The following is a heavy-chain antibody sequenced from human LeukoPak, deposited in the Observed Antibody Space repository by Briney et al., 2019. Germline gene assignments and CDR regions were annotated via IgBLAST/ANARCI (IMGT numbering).Heavy chain of an antibody. Sequence: TGGTLRLSCLASGFTFSHFWMSWVRQAPGKGLEWVANIKPDDTEKYHGNSVKGRFTILRDNAKNSVYLQMNSLRAEDTAVYYCVTHEVTVITRSTFDNWGQGTPVTVSS. CDR1: GFTFSHFW. D-gene: IGHD4-23*01. CDR2: IKPDDTEK. J-gene: IGHJ4*02. CDR3: VTHEVTVITRSTFDN. V-gene: IGHV3-7*01.